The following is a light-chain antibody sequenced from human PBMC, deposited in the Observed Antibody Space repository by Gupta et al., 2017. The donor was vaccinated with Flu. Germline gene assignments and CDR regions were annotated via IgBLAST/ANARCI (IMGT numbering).Light chain of an antibody. Sequence: VALGQTVRITCQGDSLRSYYASRYQQKQAHAPVLVIYGKNTRPSGIPFPFSGSSYATTVSLTITGAQAEDESYYYSISRDSRLIFGGGTKLTVL. CDR2: GKN. V-gene: IGLV3-19*01. J-gene: IGLJ2*01. CDR1: SLRSYY. CDR3: ISRDSRLI.